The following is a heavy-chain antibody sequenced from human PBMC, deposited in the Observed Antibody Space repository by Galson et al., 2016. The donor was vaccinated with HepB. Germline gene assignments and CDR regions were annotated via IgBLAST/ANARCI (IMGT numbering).Heavy chain of an antibody. CDR2: INHIGST. Sequence: SETLSLTCAVYGGSLSGYYWSWIRQPPGKGLEWIGDINHIGSTNYNPSLKSRVTISLHTSKNQFSLKLSSVTAADTAVYYCARTKQYDYWGQGTLVTVSS. CDR1: GGSLSGYY. D-gene: IGHD1/OR15-1a*01. V-gene: IGHV4-34*01. CDR3: ARTKQYDY. J-gene: IGHJ4*02.